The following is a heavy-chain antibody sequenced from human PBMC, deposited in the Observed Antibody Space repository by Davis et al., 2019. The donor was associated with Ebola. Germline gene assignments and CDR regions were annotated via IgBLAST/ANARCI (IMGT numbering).Heavy chain of an antibody. CDR2: SSSTGSTI. Sequence: GGSLRLSCAASGFTFSTYGMNWVRQAPGKGLEWVSYSSSTGSTIYYADSVRGRFTISRDNAQNSLFLQINSLGDEDTAVYYCARDFNRDYYDTSAYFDYWGQGTLVTVSS. J-gene: IGHJ4*02. V-gene: IGHV3-48*02. CDR3: ARDFNRDYYDTSAYFDY. D-gene: IGHD3-22*01. CDR1: GFTFSTYG.